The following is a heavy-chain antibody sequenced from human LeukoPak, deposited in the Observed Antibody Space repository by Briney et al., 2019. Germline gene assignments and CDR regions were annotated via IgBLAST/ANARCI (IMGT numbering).Heavy chain of an antibody. CDR2: IYYSGTT. J-gene: IGHJ4*02. Sequence: PWGTLSLTCTVSGGSISSSSYYWGGIRQPPGKGVEWIASIYYSGTTYYNPSLKSRVSISADTSKNQFSLKLSSVTAADTAVYYCTSRGWIVGLVDYWGQGTLVTVSS. CDR1: GGSISSSSYY. CDR3: TSRGWIVGLVDY. V-gene: IGHV4-39*01. D-gene: IGHD3-22*01.